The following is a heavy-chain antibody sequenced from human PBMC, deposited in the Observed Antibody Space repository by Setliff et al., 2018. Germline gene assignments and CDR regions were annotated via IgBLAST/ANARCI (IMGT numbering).Heavy chain of an antibody. V-gene: IGHV4-39*01. CDR2: IKYSGST. CDR1: GDSISSSNYY. D-gene: IGHD2-15*01. CDR3: ARQGTYCDGGGGSCFPPNY. J-gene: IGHJ4*02. Sequence: PSETLSLTCTVSGDSISSSNYYWGWIRQPPGKGLEWIAAIKYSGSTSFNPSLQSRVTISVDKSKSQFSLKLSSVTAVDTAVYYCARQGTYCDGGGGSCFPPNYWGQGTLVTVSS.